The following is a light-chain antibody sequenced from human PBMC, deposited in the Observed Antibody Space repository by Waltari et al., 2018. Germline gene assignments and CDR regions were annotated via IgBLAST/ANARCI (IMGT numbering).Light chain of an antibody. CDR3: QSHDSSLRWV. V-gene: IGLV1-40*01. CDR2: GEN. CDR1: SSNIGAGYG. Sequence: QSALTQPPSVSGAPGQRVTISCTGSSSNIGAGYGVHWFQQIPGTAPKVLISGENIRPLGVPDRFTASKSGTAASLAITGVQPEEEAVYFCQSHDSSLRWVFGGGTKLTVL. J-gene: IGLJ2*01.